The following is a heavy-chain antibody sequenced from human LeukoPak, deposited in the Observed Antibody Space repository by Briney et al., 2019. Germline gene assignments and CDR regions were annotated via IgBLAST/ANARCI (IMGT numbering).Heavy chain of an antibody. J-gene: IGHJ3*02. D-gene: IGHD3-3*01. CDR3: ARSTIFGVVPVSVDAFDI. CDR2: LYYSGST. Sequence: SETLSLTCTVSGGSISSYYWSWIRQPPGKGLEWIGYLYYSGSTNYNPSLKSRVTISLDTSKNQFSLRLSSVTAADTAVYYCARSTIFGVVPVSVDAFDIWGQGTMVTVSS. CDR1: GGSISSYY. V-gene: IGHV4-59*01.